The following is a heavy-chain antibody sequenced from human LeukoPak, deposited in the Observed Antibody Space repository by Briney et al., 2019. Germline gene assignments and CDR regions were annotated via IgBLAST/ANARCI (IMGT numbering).Heavy chain of an antibody. CDR1: GYTFTSYG. CDR2: ISAYNGNT. J-gene: IGHJ4*02. Sequence: ASVKVSCKASGYTFTSYGISWVRQAPGQGLEWMGWISAYNGNTNYAQKLQGRVTMTTDTSTSTAYMELRSLRSDDTAVYYCGGGGGGFLWFGGFDYWGQGTLVTVSS. D-gene: IGHD3-16*01. CDR3: GGGGGGFLWFGGFDY. V-gene: IGHV1-18*01.